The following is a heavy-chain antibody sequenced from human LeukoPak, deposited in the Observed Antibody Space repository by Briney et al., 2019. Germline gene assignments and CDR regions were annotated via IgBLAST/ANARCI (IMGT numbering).Heavy chain of an antibody. Sequence: ASETLSLTCTVSGGSISSGGYYWSWIRQHPGKGLEWIGYIYYSGSTYYNPSHKSRVTISVDTSKNQFSLKLSSVTAADTAVYYCARNDDSSGYYYLAFDPWGQGTLVTVSS. CDR3: ARNDDSSGYYYLAFDP. D-gene: IGHD3-22*01. V-gene: IGHV4-31*03. CDR1: GGSISSGGYY. J-gene: IGHJ5*02. CDR2: IYYSGST.